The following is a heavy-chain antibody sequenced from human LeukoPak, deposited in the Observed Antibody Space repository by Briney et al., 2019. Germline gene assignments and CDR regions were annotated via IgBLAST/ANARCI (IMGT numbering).Heavy chain of an antibody. J-gene: IGHJ4*02. CDR3: ARLAEVAAARDY. D-gene: IGHD6-13*01. CDR2: IIPIFGTA. CDR1: GYTFTSYG. V-gene: IGHV1-69*05. Sequence: GASVKVSCKASGYTFTSYGISWVRQAPGQGLEWMGGIIPIFGTANYAQKFQGRVTITTDESTSTAYMELSSLRSEDTAVYYCARLAEVAAARDYWGQGTLVTVSS.